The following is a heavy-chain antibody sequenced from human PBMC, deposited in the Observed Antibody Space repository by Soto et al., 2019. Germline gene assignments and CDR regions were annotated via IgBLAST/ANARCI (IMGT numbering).Heavy chain of an antibody. CDR1: GFTFDDYA. Sequence: GGSLRLSCAASGFTFDDYAMHWVRQAPGKGLEWVSGISWNSGSIGYADSVKGRFTISRDNAKNSLYLQMNSLRAEDTALYYCAKAAHQATVDYWGQGTLVTVSS. J-gene: IGHJ4*02. D-gene: IGHD2-2*01. CDR3: AKAAHQATVDY. V-gene: IGHV3-9*01. CDR2: ISWNSGSI.